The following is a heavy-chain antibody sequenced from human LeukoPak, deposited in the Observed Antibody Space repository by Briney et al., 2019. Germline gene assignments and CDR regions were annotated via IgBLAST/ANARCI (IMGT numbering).Heavy chain of an antibody. CDR1: GFTVSSNY. D-gene: IGHD3-3*01. CDR3: ARVGATTIFQGDYYFDY. CDR2: IYSGGST. V-gene: IGHV3-53*01. J-gene: IGHJ4*02. Sequence: GGSLRLSCAASGFTVSSNYMSWVRQAPGKGLEWVSVIYSGGSTYYADSVKGRFTISRDKSKNTLYLQINSLRAEHTAVYYCARVGATTIFQGDYYFDYWGQGTLVTVPS.